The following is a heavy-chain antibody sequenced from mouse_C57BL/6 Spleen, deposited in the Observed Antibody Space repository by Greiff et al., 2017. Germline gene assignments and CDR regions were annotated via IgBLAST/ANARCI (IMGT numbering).Heavy chain of an antibody. V-gene: IGHV5-17*01. J-gene: IGHJ1*03. D-gene: IGHD1-1*01. CDR2: ISRGSSTS. CDR3: ARGGLNYYGSSFPWYFDV. CDR1: GFTFSDYG. Sequence: DVHLVESGGGLVKPGGSLKLSCAASGFTFSDYGMHWVRQAPEKGLEWVAYISRGSSTSYYADTVKGRFTISRDNAKNTLFLKMTSMRSEDTAMYYCARGGLNYYGSSFPWYFDVWGTGTTVTVSS.